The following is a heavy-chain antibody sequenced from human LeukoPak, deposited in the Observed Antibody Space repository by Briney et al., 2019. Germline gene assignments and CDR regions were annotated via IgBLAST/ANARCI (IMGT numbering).Heavy chain of an antibody. V-gene: IGHV3-21*01. J-gene: IGHJ4*02. Sequence: PGGSLGLSCAASGFTFSSYSMNWVRQAPGKGLEWVSSISSSSSYIYYADSVKGRFTISRDNAKNSLYLQMNSLRAEDTAVYYCARYNWNDAVGQWGQGTLVTVSS. CDR2: ISSSSSYI. CDR1: GFTFSSYS. CDR3: ARYNWNDAVGQ. D-gene: IGHD1-1*01.